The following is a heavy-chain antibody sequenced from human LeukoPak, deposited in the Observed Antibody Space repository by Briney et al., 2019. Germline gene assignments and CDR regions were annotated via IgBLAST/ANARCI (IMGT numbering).Heavy chain of an antibody. CDR3: DYDTSDPKALDV. D-gene: IGHD3-22*01. CDR1: GGSFSGYY. CDR2: VDHSGNT. V-gene: IGHV4-34*01. J-gene: IGHJ6*04. Sequence: SETLSLTCAVYGGSFSGYYWRWIRQTPGKGTEWIGEVDHSGNTNYNPSLKSRVTISLDTSKTQFALKLRSVTAADTAVYYCDYDTSDPKALDVWGKGTTVTVSS.